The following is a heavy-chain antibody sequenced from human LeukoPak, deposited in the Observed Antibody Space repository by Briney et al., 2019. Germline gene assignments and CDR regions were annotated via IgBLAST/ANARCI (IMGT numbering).Heavy chain of an antibody. Sequence: PSETLSLTCTVSGGSISSYYWSWIRRPPGKGLEWIGYIYYSGSTNYNPSLKSRVTISVDTSKSQFSLKLSSVTAADTAVYYCAGVAPGGWFDPWGQGTLVTVSS. CDR1: GGSISSYY. V-gene: IGHV4-59*08. CDR2: IYYSGST. CDR3: AGVAPGGWFDP. D-gene: IGHD2-8*02. J-gene: IGHJ5*02.